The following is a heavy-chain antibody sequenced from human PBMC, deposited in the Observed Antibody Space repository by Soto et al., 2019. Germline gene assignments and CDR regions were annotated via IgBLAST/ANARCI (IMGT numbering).Heavy chain of an antibody. D-gene: IGHD3-10*01. CDR3: ARAYYGSGSYYYYYYMDV. Sequence: PSETLCHTYTVSGGSIISVGYYWSWIRKHPGKGLEWIGYIYYSGSTYYNPSLKSRVTISVDTSKNQFSLKLSSVTAADTAVYYCARAYYGSGSYYYYYYMDVWGKGTTVTVSS. CDR1: GGSIISVGYY. J-gene: IGHJ6*03. V-gene: IGHV4-31*03. CDR2: IYYSGST.